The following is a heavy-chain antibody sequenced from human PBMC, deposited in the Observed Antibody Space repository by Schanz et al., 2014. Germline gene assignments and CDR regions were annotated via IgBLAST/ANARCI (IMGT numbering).Heavy chain of an antibody. D-gene: IGHD2-15*01. CDR1: GYTFSDYG. CDR2: ISPYTGNT. CDR3: ARVRYCSGGRCYQDNWFAP. Sequence: QVQLVQSGDEVKKPGASVKVSCKTSGYTFSDYGITWVRQAPGQGLEWVGWISPYTGNTHYFDKMEGRVTMTTDTSTSTAYMELRSLRSEDTAVYYCARVRYCSGGRCYQDNWFAPWGQGTLVIVSS. V-gene: IGHV1-18*01. J-gene: IGHJ5*02.